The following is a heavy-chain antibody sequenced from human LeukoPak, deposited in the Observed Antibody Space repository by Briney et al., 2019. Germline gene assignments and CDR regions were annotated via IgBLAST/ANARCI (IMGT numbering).Heavy chain of an antibody. CDR3: ARDIWFTSGYQDY. D-gene: IGHD3-3*01. V-gene: IGHV1-46*01. J-gene: IGHJ4*02. CDR2: INPSGGST. CDR1: GGTFSSYA. Sequence: ASVKVSCKASGGTFSSYAISWVRQAPGQGPEWMGIINPSGGSTTYAQKFQGRVTMTRDTSTSTVYMELSSLRSEDTAVYYCARDIWFTSGYQDYWGQGTLVTVSS.